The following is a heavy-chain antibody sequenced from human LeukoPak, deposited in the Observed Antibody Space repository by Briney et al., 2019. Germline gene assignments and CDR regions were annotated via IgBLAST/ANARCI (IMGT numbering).Heavy chain of an antibody. CDR1: GDSMSSSNYY. J-gene: IGHJ3*02. CDR2: IHYTGNT. V-gene: IGHV4-39*01. CDR3: ARHPGAFDI. Sequence: SETLSLTCTVSGDSMSSSNYYWGWTRQPPGRGLEWIGNIHYTGNTYYNPSLKSRVTISLDTSKNLFSLKLSSVTAADTAVYYRARHPGAFDIWGQGTMVTVSS.